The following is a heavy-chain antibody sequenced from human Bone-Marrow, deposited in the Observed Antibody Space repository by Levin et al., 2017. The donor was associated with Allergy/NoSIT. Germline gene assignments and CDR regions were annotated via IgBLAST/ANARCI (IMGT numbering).Heavy chain of an antibody. CDR3: ARGDYCSGGTCYPPRFDY. J-gene: IGHJ4*02. CDR1: GGSVSSANYY. Sequence: PSETLSLTCSVSGGSVSSANYYWSWIRQPPGKGLEWIGYMYHRGSTNYNPSLNSRVTISVDTSMNQFSLKLSSVTAADTAMYYCARGDYCSGGTCYPPRFDYWGQGTLVSVSS. D-gene: IGHD2-15*01. CDR2: MYHRGST. V-gene: IGHV4-61*01.